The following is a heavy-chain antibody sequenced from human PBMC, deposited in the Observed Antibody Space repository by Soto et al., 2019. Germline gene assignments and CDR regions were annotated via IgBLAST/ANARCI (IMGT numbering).Heavy chain of an antibody. CDR3: AKKKEDYYDSSGYRAVDDY. J-gene: IGHJ4*02. Sequence: PGGSLRLSCAASGFTFSSYAMSWVRQAPGKGLEWVSAISGSGGSTYYADSVKGRFTISRDNSKNTLYLQMNSLRAEDTAVYYCAKKKEDYYDSSGYRAVDDYWGQGTLVTVSS. V-gene: IGHV3-23*01. CDR2: ISGSGGST. CDR1: GFTFSSYA. D-gene: IGHD3-22*01.